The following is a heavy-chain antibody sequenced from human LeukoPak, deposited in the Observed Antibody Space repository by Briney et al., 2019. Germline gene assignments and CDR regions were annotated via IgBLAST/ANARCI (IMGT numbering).Heavy chain of an antibody. CDR3: ARDKGYSGYDPYYYYGIDV. V-gene: IGHV1-18*01. CDR1: GYTFIRYG. CDR2: ISAYNGNT. D-gene: IGHD5-12*01. J-gene: IGHJ6*02. Sequence: ASVKVSCKASGYTFIRYGISWVRQAPGQGLEWMGWISAYNGNTDYAQNLQGRVTMTTDTSTSTAYMEVRSLRSDDTAVYYCARDKGYSGYDPYYYYGIDVWGQGTTVTVSS.